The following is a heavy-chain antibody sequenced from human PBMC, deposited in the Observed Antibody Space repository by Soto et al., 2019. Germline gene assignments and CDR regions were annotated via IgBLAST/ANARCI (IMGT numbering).Heavy chain of an antibody. CDR1: GGTFSSYA. CDR3: ARDIQQLLVENCFDP. V-gene: IGHV1-69*13. CDR2: IIPIFGTA. J-gene: IGHJ5*02. Sequence: SVKVSCKASGGTFSSYAISWVRQAPGQGLEWMGGIIPIFGTANYAQKFQGRVTITADESTSTAYMELSSLRSEDTAAYYCARDIQQLLVENCFDPWGQGTLVTVSS. D-gene: IGHD6-13*01.